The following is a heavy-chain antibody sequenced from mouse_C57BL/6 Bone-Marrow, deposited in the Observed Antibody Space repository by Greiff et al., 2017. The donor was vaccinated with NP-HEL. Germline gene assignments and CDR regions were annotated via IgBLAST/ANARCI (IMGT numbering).Heavy chain of an antibody. J-gene: IGHJ2*01. V-gene: IGHV1-34*01. D-gene: IGHD1-1*01. CDR2: IYPNNGGN. CDR3: ARKVYYYGSSYVDY. CDR1: GYTFTDYY. Sequence: VQLKESGPELVKPGASVKMSCKASGYTFTDYYMHWVKQSHGKSLEWIGYIYPNNGGNGYIQKFKGKATLTVDKSSSTAYMELLSLTSEDSAVYYCARKVYYYGSSYVDYWGQGTTLTVSS.